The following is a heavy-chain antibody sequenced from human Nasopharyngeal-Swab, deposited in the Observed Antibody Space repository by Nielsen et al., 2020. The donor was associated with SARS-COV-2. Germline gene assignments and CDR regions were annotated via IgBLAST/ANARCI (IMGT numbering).Heavy chain of an antibody. D-gene: IGHD6-19*01. CDR1: GFTFSSYG. V-gene: IGHV3-33*08. CDR2: IWYDGSNK. Sequence: GGSLRLSCAASGFTFSSYGMHWVRQAPGKGLEWVAVIWYDGSNKYYADSVKGRFTISRDNSKNTLYLQMNSLRAEDTAVYYCAIDHGYSSGWLGAFDIWGQGTMVTVSS. J-gene: IGHJ3*02. CDR3: AIDHGYSSGWLGAFDI.